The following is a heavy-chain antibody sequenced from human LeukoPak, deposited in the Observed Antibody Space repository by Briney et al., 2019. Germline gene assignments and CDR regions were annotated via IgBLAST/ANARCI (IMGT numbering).Heavy chain of an antibody. V-gene: IGHV1-2*02. J-gene: IGHJ3*02. CDR1: GYTFSDYY. CDR3: ARKRGVGVDTNAFDI. Sequence: ASVKVSCKASGYTFSDYYMHWVRQAPAQGLEWMGWISPDSVEKKYAQKFQGRVTMTRDTSISTAYMELSRLRSDDTAVYYCARKRGVGVDTNAFDIWGQGTMVTASS. CDR2: ISPDSVEK. D-gene: IGHD3-3*01.